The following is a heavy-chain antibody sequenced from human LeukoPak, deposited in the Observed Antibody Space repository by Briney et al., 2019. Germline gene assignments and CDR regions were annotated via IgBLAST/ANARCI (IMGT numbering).Heavy chain of an antibody. Sequence: GGSLRLSCAASGFTFSSYEMNWVRQAPGKGLEWVSYISSSGSTIYYADSVKGRFTISRDNAKNSLYLQMNSLRAEDTAVYYCARDWGRYFDWLPYYFDYWGQGTLVTVSS. CDR1: GFTFSSYE. J-gene: IGHJ4*02. CDR2: ISSSGSTI. V-gene: IGHV3-48*03. D-gene: IGHD3-9*01. CDR3: ARDWGRYFDWLPYYFDY.